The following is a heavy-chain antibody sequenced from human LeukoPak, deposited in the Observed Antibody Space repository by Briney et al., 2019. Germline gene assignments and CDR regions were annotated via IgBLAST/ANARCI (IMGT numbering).Heavy chain of an antibody. V-gene: IGHV3-9*01. CDR2: ISWNSGSI. CDR1: GFTFDDYA. D-gene: IGHD3-3*01. CDR3: AKSLKSITIFGVAIDY. Sequence: GGSLRLSCAASGFTFDDYAMHWVRQAPGKGLEWVSGISWNSGSIGYADSVKGRFTISRDNAKNSLYLQMNSLRAEDTALYYCAKSLKSITIFGVAIDYWGQGTLVTVSS. J-gene: IGHJ4*02.